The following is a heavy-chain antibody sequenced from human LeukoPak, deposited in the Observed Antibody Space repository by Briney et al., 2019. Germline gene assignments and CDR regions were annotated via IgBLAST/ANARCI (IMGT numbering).Heavy chain of an antibody. Sequence: SETLSLTCAVSDDSFSSHYWTWIRQPPGKGLEWIGYISYIGSTNYNPSLKSRVTILIDTSKNQFSLKLSSVTAADTAVYYCARDLVTVTKGFDIWGQGTMVSVSS. CDR1: DDSFSSHY. V-gene: IGHV4-59*11. J-gene: IGHJ3*02. CDR3: ARDLVTVTKGFDI. D-gene: IGHD4-17*01. CDR2: ISYIGST.